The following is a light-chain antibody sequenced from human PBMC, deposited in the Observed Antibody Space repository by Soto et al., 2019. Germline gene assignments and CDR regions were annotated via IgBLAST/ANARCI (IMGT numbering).Light chain of an antibody. V-gene: IGKV3-20*01. CDR2: DAS. J-gene: IGKJ2*01. CDR3: QQYGSLYA. Sequence: EIVLTQSPGTLSLSPGERATLSCRASQSVRSSYLAWYLQKPGQAPRLLIYDASSRATGVPDRFSGSESGTDFTLTISRLEPEDFAVYYCQQYGSLYAFGQGTKLEIK. CDR1: QSVRSSY.